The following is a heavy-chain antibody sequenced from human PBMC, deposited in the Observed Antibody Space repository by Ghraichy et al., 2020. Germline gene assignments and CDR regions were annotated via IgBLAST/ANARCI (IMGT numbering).Heavy chain of an antibody. CDR2: IKQDGSEK. D-gene: IGHD2-15*01. CDR1: GFTFSNYW. J-gene: IGHJ6*02. V-gene: IGHV3-7*01. Sequence: GGSLRLSCAASGFTFSNYWMNWVRQAPGKGLEWVASIKQDGSEKSYVDSVKGRFTISRDNAKNSLYLQMNSLRAEDTAVYYCAREGEVVVAANDYYGMDVWGQGTTVTVSS. CDR3: AREGEVVVAANDYYGMDV.